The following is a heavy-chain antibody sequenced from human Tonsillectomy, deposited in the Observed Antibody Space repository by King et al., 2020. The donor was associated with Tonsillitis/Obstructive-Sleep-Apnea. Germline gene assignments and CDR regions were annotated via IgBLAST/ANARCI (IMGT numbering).Heavy chain of an antibody. Sequence: VQLVASGEGAVQPGRSLRLSCTPSGFTFSSYVMHWVRQAPGKRLEWVAVIWHDGSNTNYGDSVKGRFTISRDNSQNTLYLQMNSLRVEDTATYYCAKIKEQWVSCGGGSLDIWGQGTMVTVSS. J-gene: IGHJ3*02. CDR3: AKIKEQWVSCGGGSLDI. CDR1: GFTFSSYV. D-gene: IGHD2-15*01. V-gene: IGHV3-33*06. CDR2: IWHDGSNT.